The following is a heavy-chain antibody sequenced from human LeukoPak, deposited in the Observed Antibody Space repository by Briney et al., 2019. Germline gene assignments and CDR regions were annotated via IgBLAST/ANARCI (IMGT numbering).Heavy chain of an antibody. CDR3: ARATNYYGSGNYHNVPYGY. Sequence: SVKVSCKASGYTFTDYYLHWVRQAPGQGLEWMGWISPNSGGTDYAQKFQGRVTMTRDTSISTAYMELSRLRYDDTAVYYCARATNYYGSGNYHNVPYGYWGQGTPVTVSS. V-gene: IGHV1-2*02. D-gene: IGHD3-10*01. J-gene: IGHJ4*02. CDR2: ISPNSGGT. CDR1: GYTFTDYY.